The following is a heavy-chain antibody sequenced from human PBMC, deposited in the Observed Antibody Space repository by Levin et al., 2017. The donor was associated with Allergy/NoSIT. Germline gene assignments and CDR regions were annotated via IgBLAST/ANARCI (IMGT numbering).Heavy chain of an antibody. Sequence: GESLKISCAASGFPFSSFWMSWVRQAPGKGPEWVANIKQDGSEKYYVDSVKGRFTISRDNAKNSLYLQMDSLRVEDSALYSCARVIAGRFDPWGQGTLVTVSS. J-gene: IGHJ5*02. D-gene: IGHD3-16*02. V-gene: IGHV3-7*04. CDR2: IKQDGSEK. CDR3: ARVIAGRFDP. CDR1: GFPFSSFW.